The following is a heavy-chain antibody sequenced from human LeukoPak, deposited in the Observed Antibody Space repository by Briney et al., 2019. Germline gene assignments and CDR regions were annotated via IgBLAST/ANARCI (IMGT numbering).Heavy chain of an antibody. J-gene: IGHJ4*02. Sequence: GESLKISCQGSGYTFTSYWIAWVRQMPGEGLEWMGIIYPGDSDTRYSPSFQGQVTISADKSISTAYLQWSSLKASDTAMYYCARGGSYCGGDCHDAGHYFDYWGQGTLVTVSS. CDR3: ARGGSYCGGDCHDAGHYFDY. CDR2: IYPGDSDT. D-gene: IGHD2-21*02. CDR1: GYTFTSYW. V-gene: IGHV5-51*01.